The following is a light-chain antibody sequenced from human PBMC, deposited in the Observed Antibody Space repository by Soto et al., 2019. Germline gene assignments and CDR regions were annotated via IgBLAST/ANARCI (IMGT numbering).Light chain of an antibody. CDR2: DVT. V-gene: IGLV2-8*01. J-gene: IGLJ1*01. Sequence: QSVLTQPPSASGSPGQSVTISCTGTSSDVGGYNYVSWHQQHPGKAPKLIIYDVTKRPSGVPDRFSGSKSGYTASLTVSGXXXEDEADYYCSSFAGGNIXXXXXXTKVTVL. CDR1: SSDVGGYNY. CDR3: SSFAGGNIXX.